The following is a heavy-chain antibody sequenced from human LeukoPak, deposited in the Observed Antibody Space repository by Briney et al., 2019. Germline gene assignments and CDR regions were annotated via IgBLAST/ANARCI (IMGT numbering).Heavy chain of an antibody. J-gene: IGHJ3*02. Sequence: PSETPSLTCAVYGGSLSSYYWTWVRQPPGKGLEWIGSMYYSGSTFYNPSLKSRVTMSVGTSKNQFSLKLNSVTAADTALYYCARGSITMMVVGDAFDIWGQGTMVTVSS. D-gene: IGHD3-22*01. V-gene: IGHV4-34*01. CDR3: ARGSITMMVVGDAFDI. CDR1: GGSLSSYY. CDR2: MYYSGST.